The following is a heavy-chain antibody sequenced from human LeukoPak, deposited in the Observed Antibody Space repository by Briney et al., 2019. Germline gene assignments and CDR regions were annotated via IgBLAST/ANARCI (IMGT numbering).Heavy chain of an antibody. Sequence: SETLSLTCIVSAASITSIYWGYIRQPPGKGLEWIGYFSLTGNTDYNPSLKSRVTISTDTSKNQFSLRLSSVTAADTAVYYCARLGRGEAYYFDYWGQGILVTVSS. CDR2: FSLTGNT. CDR1: AASITSIY. J-gene: IGHJ4*02. CDR3: ARLGRGEAYYFDY. V-gene: IGHV4-59*01. D-gene: IGHD3-16*01.